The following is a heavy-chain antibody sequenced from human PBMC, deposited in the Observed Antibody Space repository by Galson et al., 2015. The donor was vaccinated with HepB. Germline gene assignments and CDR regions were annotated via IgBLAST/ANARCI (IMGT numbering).Heavy chain of an antibody. J-gene: IGHJ4*02. CDR2: ISSSSSTI. D-gene: IGHD1-26*01. CDR1: GFTFSSYS. Sequence: SLRLSCAASGFTFSSYSMNWVRQAPGKGLEWVSYISSSSSTIYYADSVKGRFTISRDNAKNSLYLQMNSLRAEDTAVYYCAREDDPGSYYGQGLDYWGQGTLVTVSS. V-gene: IGHV3-48*01. CDR3: AREDDPGSYYGQGLDY.